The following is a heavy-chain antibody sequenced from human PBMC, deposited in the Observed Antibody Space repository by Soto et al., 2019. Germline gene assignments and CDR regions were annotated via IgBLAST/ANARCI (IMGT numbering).Heavy chain of an antibody. J-gene: IGHJ4*02. V-gene: IGHV4-34*01. CDR1: GGSFSGYY. CDR2: INHSGST. D-gene: IGHD1-1*01. CDR3: ARGRPGPSRPFDY. Sequence: SETLSLTCAVYGGSFSGYYWSWIRQPPGKGLEWIGEINHSGSTNYNPSLKSRVTISVDTSKNQFSLKLSSVTAADTAVYYCARGRPGPSRPFDYWGQGTLVTVSS.